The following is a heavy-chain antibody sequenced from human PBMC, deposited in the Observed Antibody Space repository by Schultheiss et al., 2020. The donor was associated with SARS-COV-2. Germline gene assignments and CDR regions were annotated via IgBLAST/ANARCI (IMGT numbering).Heavy chain of an antibody. Sequence: SETLSLTCTVSGGSISSGGYYWSWIRQHPGRGLEWIGSVCHTGNTYYNPSLRSRVTISVDTSKNHFSLKLTSVTAADTAVWYCARLGSYDLSANYWGQGTLVTVSS. D-gene: IGHD3/OR15-3a*01. CDR1: GGSISSGGYY. CDR2: VCHTGNT. V-gene: IGHV4-39*02. CDR3: ARLGSYDLSANY. J-gene: IGHJ4*02.